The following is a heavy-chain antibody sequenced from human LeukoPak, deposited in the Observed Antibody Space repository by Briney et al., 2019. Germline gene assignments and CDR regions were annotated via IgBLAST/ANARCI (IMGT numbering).Heavy chain of an antibody. V-gene: IGHV3-30*04. CDR3: AKVARDFWSGHAFDC. D-gene: IGHD3-3*01. CDR2: ISYDGRNK. Sequence: GGSLRLSCAASGFTFSSYGMHWVRQAPGKGLEWVAVISYDGRNKNYADSVKGRFTISRDNSMNTLYLQMNGLRPEDTAVYYCAKVARDFWSGHAFDCWGQGTLVTVSS. J-gene: IGHJ4*02. CDR1: GFTFSSYG.